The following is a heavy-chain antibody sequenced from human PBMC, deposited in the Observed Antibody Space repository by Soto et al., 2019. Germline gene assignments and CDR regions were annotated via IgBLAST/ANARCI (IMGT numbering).Heavy chain of an antibody. Sequence: QDQLVQSGGEVKKPGASVKVSCKASGYSFTHYGITWVRQAPGQGLEWMGWISAYNGDTNYAQKLQGRVTMTTDASKSRAYLELGSLRSDDAAVYYCARDRGVAPPVASNTHDYYYMDVWGKGTTVTVSS. J-gene: IGHJ6*03. CDR3: ARDRGVAPPVASNTHDYYYMDV. V-gene: IGHV1-18*01. D-gene: IGHD6-19*01. CDR2: ISAYNGDT. CDR1: GYSFTHYG.